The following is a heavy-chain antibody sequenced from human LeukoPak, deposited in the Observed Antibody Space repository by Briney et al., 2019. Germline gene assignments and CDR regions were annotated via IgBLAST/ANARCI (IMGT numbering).Heavy chain of an antibody. CDR1: GFTFSDYY. J-gene: IGHJ4*02. D-gene: IGHD5-18*01. V-gene: IGHV3-11*01. Sequence: GGSLRLSCAVSGFTFSDYYMSWIRQAPGKGLEWVSYISSSGSTIYYADSVKGRFTISRDNAKNSLYLQMNSLRAEDTAVYYCARDVPAVEDTAIYWGQGTLVTVSS. CDR3: ARDVPAVEDTAIY. CDR2: ISSSGSTI.